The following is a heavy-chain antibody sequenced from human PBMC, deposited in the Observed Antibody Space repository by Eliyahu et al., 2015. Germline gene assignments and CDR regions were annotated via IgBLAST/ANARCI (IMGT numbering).Heavy chain of an antibody. J-gene: IGHJ2*01. D-gene: IGHD3-10*01. Sequence: SHGLYRXRQAPXKXLEWVAXISYDGSNKYYADSVKGRFTISRDNSKNTLYLQMNSLRAEDTAVYYCAKEATHYGSGSYREXWYFDLWGRGTLVTVSS. CDR2: ISYDGSNK. CDR3: AKEATHYGSGSYREXWYFDL. V-gene: IGHV3-30*18. CDR1: SHG.